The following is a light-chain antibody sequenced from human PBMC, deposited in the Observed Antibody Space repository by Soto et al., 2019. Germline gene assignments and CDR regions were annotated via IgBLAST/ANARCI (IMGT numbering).Light chain of an antibody. CDR1: SSDVGCYNY. CDR2: EVS. CDR3: TSYAGDTSLGV. J-gene: IGLJ3*02. V-gene: IGLV2-8*01. Sequence: QSALTQPPSASGSPGQSVTISCTGTSSDVGCYNYVSWYQQHPGKAPKLMIYEVSKRPSGVPDRFSGSKSGNTASLTVSGLQAEDEADYYCTSYAGDTSLGVLGGGTKLTVL.